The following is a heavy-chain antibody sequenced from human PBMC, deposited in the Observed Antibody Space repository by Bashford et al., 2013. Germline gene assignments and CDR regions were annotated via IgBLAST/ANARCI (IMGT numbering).Heavy chain of an antibody. Sequence: SETPRPFTCTVSGGSISSSSYYWGWIRQPPGKGLEWIGSIYYSGSTYYNPSPQESSHHIRRHVQEPSSSLKLSSVTAAETAVYYCARRAYSSGWYGYDIWAQGTMVT. J-gene: IGHJ3*02. V-gene: IGHV4-39*01. CDR2: IYYSGST. D-gene: IGHD6-19*01. CDR3: ARRAYSSGWYGYDI. CDR1: GGSISSSSYY.